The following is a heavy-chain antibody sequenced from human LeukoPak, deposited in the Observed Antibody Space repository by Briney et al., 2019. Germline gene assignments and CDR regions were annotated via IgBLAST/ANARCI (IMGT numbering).Heavy chain of an antibody. V-gene: IGHV1-2*02. J-gene: IGHJ5*02. CDR2: INPNSGGT. CDR3: ARPFLMITFGGGPDWFDP. Sequence: ASVKVSCKASGYTFTGYYMHWVRQAPGQGLEWMGWINPNSGGTNYAQKFQGRVTMTRDTSISTAYMELSGLRSDDTAVYYCARPFLMITFGGGPDWFDPWGQGTLVTVSS. D-gene: IGHD3-16*01. CDR1: GYTFTGYY.